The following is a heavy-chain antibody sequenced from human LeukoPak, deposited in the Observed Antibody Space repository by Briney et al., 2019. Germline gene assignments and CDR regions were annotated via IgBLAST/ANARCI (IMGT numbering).Heavy chain of an antibody. CDR1: GGSISSGSYY. CDR3: AREAYYCDSSDLNGNAFDI. V-gene: IGHV4-61*02. Sequence: KASETLSLTCTVSGGSISSGSYYWSWIRQPAGKGLEWIGRIYTSGSTNYNPSLKSRVTISVDTSKNQFSLKLSSVTAADTAVYYCAREAYYCDSSDLNGNAFDIWGQGTMVTVSS. D-gene: IGHD3-22*01. CDR2: IYTSGST. J-gene: IGHJ3*02.